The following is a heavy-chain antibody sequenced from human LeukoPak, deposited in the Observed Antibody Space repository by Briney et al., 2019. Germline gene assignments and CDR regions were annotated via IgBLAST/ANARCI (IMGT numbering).Heavy chain of an antibody. J-gene: IGHJ6*02. V-gene: IGHV1-69*06. CDR1: GGTFSSYA. CDR3: ARSIRDSGWYIEEHYYGMDV. D-gene: IGHD6-19*01. CDR2: IIPIFGTA. Sequence: GSSVKVSCKASGGTFSSYAISWVRQAPGQGLEWMGGIIPIFGTANYAQKFQGRVTITADKSTSTAYMELSSLRSEDTAVYYCARSIRDSGWYIEEHYYGMDVWGQGTTVTVSS.